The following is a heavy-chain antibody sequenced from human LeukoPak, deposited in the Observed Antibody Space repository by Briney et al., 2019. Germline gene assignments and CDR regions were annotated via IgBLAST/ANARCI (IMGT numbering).Heavy chain of an antibody. CDR1: GGSINSVDYY. V-gene: IGHV4-30-4*08. CDR3: ARDRAFDI. J-gene: IGHJ3*02. CDR2: INYRGSA. Sequence: SETLSLTCTVSGGSINSVDYYWSWIRQYPGKGLEWIGYINYRGSAYYNPSLKSRVTISVDTSKNQFSLKLSSVTAADTAVYYCARDRAFDIWGQGTMVTVSS.